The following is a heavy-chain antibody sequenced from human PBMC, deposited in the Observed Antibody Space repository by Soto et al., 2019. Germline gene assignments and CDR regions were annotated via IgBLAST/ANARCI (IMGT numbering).Heavy chain of an antibody. V-gene: IGHV3-30-3*01. D-gene: IGHD4-4*01. CDR2: ISYDGSNT. CDR1: GFTFSRFS. Sequence: QVQLVESGGGVVQPGRSLTLSCAASGFTFSRFSMHWVRQAPGKGLAWVAVISYDGSNTHYAESVKGRFNISRDDSKNTVFLQMNSLRAEDTAVYYCALAGYDSNYYAVTPLSAGHFWGQGTLVTVSS. J-gene: IGHJ4*02. CDR3: ALAGYDSNYYAVTPLSAGHF.